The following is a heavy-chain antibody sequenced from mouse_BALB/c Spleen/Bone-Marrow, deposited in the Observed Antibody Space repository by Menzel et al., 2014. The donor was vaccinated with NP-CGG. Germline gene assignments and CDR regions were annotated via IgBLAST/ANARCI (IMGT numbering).Heavy chain of an antibody. CDR3: ASGYYGGSFAY. Sequence: EVKLQESGPGLVKPSQSLPLTCSVTGYSITSGYYWNWIRQFPGNKLEWMGYISYDGSNNYNPSLKNRISITRDTSKNQFFLKLSSVTTEDAASYYCASGYYGGSFAYWGPGTLVTVSA. CDR2: ISYDGSN. V-gene: IGHV3-6*02. D-gene: IGHD1-2*01. CDR1: GYSITSGYY. J-gene: IGHJ3*01.